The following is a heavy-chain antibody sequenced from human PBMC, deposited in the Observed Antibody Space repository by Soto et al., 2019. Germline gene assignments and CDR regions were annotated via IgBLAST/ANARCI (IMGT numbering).Heavy chain of an antibody. D-gene: IGHD6-13*01. CDR2: ISSSGSTI. Sequence: GSLRLSCATSGFTFSSYEINWVRQAPGKGLEWVSYISSSGSTIYYADSVKGRFTISRDNAKNSLYLQMDSLRAEDTAVYYCARDQEAGSFFPYYYGMDVWGQGTTVTVYS. CDR1: GFTFSSYE. J-gene: IGHJ6*02. CDR3: ARDQEAGSFFPYYYGMDV. V-gene: IGHV3-48*03.